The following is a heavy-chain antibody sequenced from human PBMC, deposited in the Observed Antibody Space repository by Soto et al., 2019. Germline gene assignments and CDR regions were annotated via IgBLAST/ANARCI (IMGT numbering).Heavy chain of an antibody. CDR2: IDPSDSYT. D-gene: IGHD6-6*01. CDR3: ATHALEYSSPLRPSGMDV. CDR1: GYSFTSYW. J-gene: IGHJ6*02. V-gene: IGHV5-10-1*01. Sequence: GESLKISCKGSGYSFTSYWISWVRQMPGKGLEWMGRIDPSDSYTNYSPSFQGHVTISADKSISTAYLQWSSLKASDTAMYYCATHALEYSSPLRPSGMDVWGQGTTVTV.